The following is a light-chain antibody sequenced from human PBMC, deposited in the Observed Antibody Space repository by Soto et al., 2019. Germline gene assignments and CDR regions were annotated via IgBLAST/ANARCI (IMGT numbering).Light chain of an antibody. CDR3: QSYDSSLSGSWV. CDR2: GNS. V-gene: IGLV1-40*01. J-gene: IGLJ3*02. Sequence: QSALTQPPSVSGAPGQRVTISCTGSSSSIGAGYDVHWYQQLPGTAPKLLIYGNSNRPSGVPDRFSGSKSGTSASLAITGLQAEDEADYYCQSYDSSLSGSWVFGGGTKVTVL. CDR1: SSSIGAGYD.